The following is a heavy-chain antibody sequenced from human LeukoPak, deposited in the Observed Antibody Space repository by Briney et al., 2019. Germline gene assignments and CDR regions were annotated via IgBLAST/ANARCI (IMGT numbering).Heavy chain of an antibody. D-gene: IGHD3-10*01. CDR2: ISYSGST. CDR3: VRITQGTIDY. V-gene: IGHV4-59*01. Sequence: PSETLSLTCTVSGGSISSYYWGWIRLPPGKGLEWFGYISYSGSTTYIPSLKSRVTILVDTSKIQFSLKLSSVTPADTAVYYCVRITQGTIDYWGRGTLVTVSS. J-gene: IGHJ4*02. CDR1: GGSISSYY.